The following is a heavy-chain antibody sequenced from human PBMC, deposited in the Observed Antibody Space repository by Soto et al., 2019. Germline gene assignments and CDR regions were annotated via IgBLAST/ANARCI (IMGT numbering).Heavy chain of an antibody. CDR1: GFSFSNYA. D-gene: IGHD2-21*02. CDR3: AREGLVGTPRYFDS. Sequence: PGGSLRLSCAASGFSFSNYAMHWVRQAPGKGLEWVTVISSDGGVKFYTDSVKGRFTISRDNVNNLLFLQMYSLTAEDTAVYFCAREGLVGTPRYFDSWGRGILVTVLL. CDR2: ISSDGGVK. J-gene: IGHJ4*02. V-gene: IGHV3-30-3*01.